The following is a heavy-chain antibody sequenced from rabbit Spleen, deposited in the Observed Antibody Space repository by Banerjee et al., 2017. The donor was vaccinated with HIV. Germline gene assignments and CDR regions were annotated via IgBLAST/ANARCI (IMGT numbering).Heavy chain of an antibody. V-gene: IGHV1S45*01. CDR1: GFSFGDRDV. CDR3: ARDGAGGIYFNL. CDR2: INAATGKP. D-gene: IGHD8-1*01. J-gene: IGHJ4*01. Sequence: QEQLVESGGGLVKPEGSLTLTCKASGFSFGDRDVMCWVRQAPGKGLEWIACINAATGKPVYATWAKGRFTISRTSSTTVTLRMTSLTAADTATYFCARDGAGGIYFNLWGPGTLVTVS.